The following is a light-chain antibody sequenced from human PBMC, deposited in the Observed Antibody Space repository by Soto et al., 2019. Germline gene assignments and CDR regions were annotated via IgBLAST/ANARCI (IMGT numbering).Light chain of an antibody. Sequence: QSALTQPASVSGSPGQAITISCTGTSSDVGGYNYVSWYQQHPGKAPKLIIYDVSNRPSGVSNRFSGSKSGNTASLTISGXQAEDEADYYCSSYTTSSDVVFGGGTKVTVL. CDR1: SSDVGGYNY. CDR3: SSYTTSSDVV. V-gene: IGLV2-14*03. CDR2: DVS. J-gene: IGLJ2*01.